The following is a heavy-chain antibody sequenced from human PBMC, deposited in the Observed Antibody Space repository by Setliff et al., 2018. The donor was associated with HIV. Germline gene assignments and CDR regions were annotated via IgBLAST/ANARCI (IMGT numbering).Heavy chain of an antibody. CDR3: ARARYIVIRGDAGMDV. D-gene: IGHD3-10*01. CDR2: IYYSGST. Sequence: SETLSLTCSVSGGSISSSSYYGGWIRQPPGKGLEWIGSIYYSGSTYYNPSLKSRVTISVDTSKKQFSLKLTSVTASDTAVYYCARARYIVIRGDAGMDVWGQGTTVTVSS. CDR1: GGSISSSSYY. J-gene: IGHJ6*02. V-gene: IGHV4-39*07.